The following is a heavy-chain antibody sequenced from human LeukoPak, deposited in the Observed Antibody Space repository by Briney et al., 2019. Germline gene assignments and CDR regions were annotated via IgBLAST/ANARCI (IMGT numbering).Heavy chain of an antibody. CDR3: ARENIGYSSGWYSDDAFDI. CDR1: GGSFSGYY. D-gene: IGHD6-19*01. J-gene: IGHJ3*02. CDR2: IYYSGST. Sequence: SETLSLTCAVYGGSFSGYYWSWIRQPPGKGLEWIGYIYYSGSTNYNPSLKSRVTISVDTSKNQFSLKLSSVTAADTAVYYCARENIGYSSGWYSDDAFDIWGQGTMVTVSS. V-gene: IGHV4-59*01.